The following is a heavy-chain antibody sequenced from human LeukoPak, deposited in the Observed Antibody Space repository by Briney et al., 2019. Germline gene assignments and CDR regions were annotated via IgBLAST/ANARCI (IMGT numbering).Heavy chain of an antibody. J-gene: IGHJ4*02. D-gene: IGHD3-9*01. Sequence: ASVKVSCKASGYTFTSYGISWVRQAPGQGLEWMGWISAYNGNTNYAQKLQGRVTMTTDTSTSTAYMGLRSLRSDDTAVYYCARQIRYFDPSDYWGQGTLVTVYS. CDR2: ISAYNGNT. V-gene: IGHV1-18*01. CDR1: GYTFTSYG. CDR3: ARQIRYFDPSDY.